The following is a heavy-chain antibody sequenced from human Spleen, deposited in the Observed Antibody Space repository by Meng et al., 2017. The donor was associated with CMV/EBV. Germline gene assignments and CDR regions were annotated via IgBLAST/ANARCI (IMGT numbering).Heavy chain of an antibody. Sequence: GESLKISCAASRFTFSSCGMHWVRQAPGKGLEWVAFIRYDGSIKYYAESVKGRFTMSRDNSENTLYLQMNSLRAEDTAVYYCAKDLAWQLVPDYFDHWGQGTLVTVSS. CDR2: IRYDGSIK. CDR3: AKDLAWQLVPDYFDH. J-gene: IGHJ4*02. V-gene: IGHV3-30*02. D-gene: IGHD6-6*01. CDR1: RFTFSSCG.